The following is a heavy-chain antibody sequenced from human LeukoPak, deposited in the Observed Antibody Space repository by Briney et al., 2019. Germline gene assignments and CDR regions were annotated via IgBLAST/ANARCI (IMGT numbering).Heavy chain of an antibody. J-gene: IGHJ4*02. Sequence: GGSLRLSCAASGFRFDDYGMSWVRQAPGKGLGWVSGINWNGGSTNYADSVKGRFTISRDNAKNSLNLQMNSLRVEDTAFYYCTRDLFPTSSSLDFWGQGTLVTVSS. CDR1: GFRFDDYG. V-gene: IGHV3-20*04. CDR3: TRDLFPTSSSLDF. CDR2: INWNGGST. D-gene: IGHD2-2*01.